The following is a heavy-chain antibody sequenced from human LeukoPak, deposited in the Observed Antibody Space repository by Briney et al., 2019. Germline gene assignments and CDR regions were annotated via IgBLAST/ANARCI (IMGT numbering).Heavy chain of an antibody. D-gene: IGHD6-13*01. V-gene: IGHV4-59*01. Sequence: SETLSLTCTVSGGSISSYYWSWIRQPPGKGLEWIGYIYYSGSTNYNPSLKSRVTISVGTSKNQFSLKLSSVTAADTAEYYCAREMRFGSYSSSWYLLDYWGQGTLVTVSS. CDR1: GGSISSYY. CDR2: IYYSGST. CDR3: AREMRFGSYSSSWYLLDY. J-gene: IGHJ4*02.